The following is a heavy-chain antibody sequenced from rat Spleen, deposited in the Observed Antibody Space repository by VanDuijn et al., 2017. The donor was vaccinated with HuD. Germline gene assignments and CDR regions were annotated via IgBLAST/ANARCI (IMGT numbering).Heavy chain of an antibody. CDR2: ITDTGDNA. Sequence: EVQLVESGGGLVQPGRSLKLSCVASGFTFNNYWMTWIRQAPGKGLEWVASITDTGDNAYYPDSMKGRFTISRDNAKNTLYLQMNSLRSEDTATYYCVREDRGVNYWGQGVMVTVSS. CDR3: VREDRGVNY. J-gene: IGHJ2*01. CDR1: GFTFNNYW. V-gene: IGHV5-31*01. D-gene: IGHD4-3*01.